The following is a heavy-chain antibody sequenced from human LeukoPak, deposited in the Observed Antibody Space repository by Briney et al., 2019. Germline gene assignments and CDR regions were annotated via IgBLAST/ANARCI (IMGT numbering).Heavy chain of an antibody. Sequence: SETLSLTCTVSGGSISSYYWSWIRQPPGKGLEGIGYIYYSGSTNYNPSLKSRVTISVDTSKNQFSLKLSSVTAADTAVYYCAGGFMITFGGVIVPDGMDVWGQGTTVTVSS. CDR2: IYYSGST. V-gene: IGHV4-59*01. D-gene: IGHD3-16*02. CDR1: GGSISSYY. CDR3: AGGFMITFGGVIVPDGMDV. J-gene: IGHJ6*02.